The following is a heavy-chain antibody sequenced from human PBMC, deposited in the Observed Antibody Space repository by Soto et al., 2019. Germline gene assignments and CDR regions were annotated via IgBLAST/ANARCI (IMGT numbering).Heavy chain of an antibody. Sequence: GGSLRLSCAASGFTFSSYWMSWVRQAPGKGLEWVANIKQDGSEKYYVDSVKGRFTISRDNAKNSLYLQMNSLRAEDTAVYYCARISEGREEGDYYYYMDVWGKGTTVTVSS. V-gene: IGHV3-7*01. J-gene: IGHJ6*03. CDR2: IKQDGSEK. CDR1: GFTFSSYW. CDR3: ARISEGREEGDYYYYMDV.